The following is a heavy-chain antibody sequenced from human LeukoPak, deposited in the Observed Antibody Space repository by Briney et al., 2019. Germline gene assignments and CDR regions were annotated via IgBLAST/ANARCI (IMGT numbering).Heavy chain of an antibody. D-gene: IGHD6-13*01. CDR3: ARASTLYSSSWYWFDP. CDR2: IYPGDSDT. Sequence: GESLKISCKGSGYTFTSYRIGWVRQMPGKGLEWLGIIYPGDSDTRYSPSFQGQVTISADKSISTAYLQWSSLKASDTAMYYCARASTLYSSSWYWFDPWGQGTLVTVSS. V-gene: IGHV5-51*01. J-gene: IGHJ5*02. CDR1: GYTFTSYR.